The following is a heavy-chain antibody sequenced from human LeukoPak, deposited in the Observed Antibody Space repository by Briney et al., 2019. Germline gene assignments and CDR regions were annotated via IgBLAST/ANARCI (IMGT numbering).Heavy chain of an antibody. CDR2: INHSGST. J-gene: IGHJ6*02. D-gene: IGHD3-22*01. Sequence: SETLSLTCAVYGGSFSGYYWSWIRQPPGKGLEWIGEINHSGSTNYNPSLKSRVTISVDTSKNQFSLKLSSVTAVDTAVYYCARDDSSGYYGHYYYYGMDVWGQGTTATVSS. CDR1: GGSFSGYY. CDR3: ARDDSSGYYGHYYYYGMDV. V-gene: IGHV4-34*01.